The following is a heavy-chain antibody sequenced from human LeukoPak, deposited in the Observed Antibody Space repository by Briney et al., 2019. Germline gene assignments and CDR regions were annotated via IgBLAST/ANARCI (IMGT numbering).Heavy chain of an antibody. V-gene: IGHV3-53*01. J-gene: IGHJ4*02. CDR3: EGWERPFDY. CDR1: GFTVSTNY. D-gene: IGHD1-26*01. Sequence: HLGGSLRLSCAASGFTVSTNYMSWARQAPGKGLEWVSVVYSDGKTCYADAVKGRFTISKDSSRNTLYLQMNSLRAEDTAVYYCEGWERPFDYWGQGTLVTVSS. CDR2: VYSDGKT.